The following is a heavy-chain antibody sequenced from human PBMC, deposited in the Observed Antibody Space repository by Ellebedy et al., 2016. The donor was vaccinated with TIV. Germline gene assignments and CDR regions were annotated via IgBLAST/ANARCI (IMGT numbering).Heavy chain of an antibody. V-gene: IGHV1-69*13. CDR3: ARDPPHDYGGNAKNWFDP. CDR2: IIPIFGTA. Sequence: SVKVSXXASGGTFSSYAISWVRQAPGQGLEWMGGIIPIFGTANYAQKFQGRVTITADESTSTAYMELSSLRSEDTAVYYCARDPPHDYGGNAKNWFDPWGQGTLVTVSS. CDR1: GGTFSSYA. J-gene: IGHJ5*02. D-gene: IGHD4-23*01.